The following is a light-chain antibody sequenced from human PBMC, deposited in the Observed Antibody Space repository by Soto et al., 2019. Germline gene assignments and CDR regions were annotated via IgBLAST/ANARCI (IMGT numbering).Light chain of an antibody. CDR3: QSYDSSNVV. V-gene: IGLV6-57*02. J-gene: IGLJ2*01. Sequence: NFMLTQPHSVSESPGKTVTIYCTGSSGSIASNYVQWYQQRPGSAPTTVIYEDNQRPSGVPDRFSGSIDSSSNSASLTISGLKTEDEADYYCQSYDSSNVVFGGGTKVTVL. CDR1: SGSIASNY. CDR2: EDN.